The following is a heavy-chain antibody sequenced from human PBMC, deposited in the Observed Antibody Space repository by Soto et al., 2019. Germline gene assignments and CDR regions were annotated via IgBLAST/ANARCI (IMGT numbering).Heavy chain of an antibody. CDR1: GASISSYY. CDR2: MHHTQGT. Sequence: SETLSLTCSVSGASISSYYWTWIRQPPGGGLEWIGYMHHTQGTNDNPSLRGRVHMSIDTSMNQFSLRLTSVTAADTAVYYCSRVPFVGYFDWLDPWGHGTLVTVSS. D-gene: IGHD3-9*01. CDR3: SRVPFVGYFDWLDP. J-gene: IGHJ5*02. V-gene: IGHV4-59*01.